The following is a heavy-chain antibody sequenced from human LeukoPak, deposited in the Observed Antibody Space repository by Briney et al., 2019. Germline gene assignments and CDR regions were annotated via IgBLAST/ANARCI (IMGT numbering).Heavy chain of an antibody. V-gene: IGHV3-9*01. Sequence: GGSLRLSCAASGFTFDDYAMHWVRQAPGKGLEWVSGINWNSGRIGYADSVKGRFTISRDNAKNSLYLQMNSLRAEDTAVYYCARVIVFRGYMDVWGKGTTVTVSS. CDR3: ARVIVFRGYMDV. J-gene: IGHJ6*03. D-gene: IGHD1-26*01. CDR1: GFTFDDYA. CDR2: INWNSGRI.